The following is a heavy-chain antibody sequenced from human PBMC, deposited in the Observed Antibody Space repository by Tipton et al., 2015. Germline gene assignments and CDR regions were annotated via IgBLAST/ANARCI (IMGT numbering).Heavy chain of an antibody. J-gene: IGHJ4*02. V-gene: IGHV4-61*01. D-gene: IGHD3-22*01. CDR3: ARRYYYDSSGYETRLDY. Sequence: TLSLTCTVSGGSVSSGSYYWSWIRQPPGKGLEWIGYISYSETSHYNPSLKSRVTISIDTSRNQFSLKLDSVTAADTAAYYCARRYYYDSSGYETRLDYWGQGTLVTVSS. CDR1: GGSVSSGSYY. CDR2: ISYSETS.